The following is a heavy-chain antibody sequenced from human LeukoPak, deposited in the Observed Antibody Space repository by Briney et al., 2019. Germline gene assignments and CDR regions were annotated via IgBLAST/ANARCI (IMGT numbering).Heavy chain of an antibody. Sequence: SETLSLTCTVSGGSISSGSYYWSWIRQPAGKGLEWIGRIYTSGSTNYNPSLKSRVTISVDTSKNQFSLKLSSVTAADTAVYYCARGWWFYYFDYWGQGTLVTVSS. J-gene: IGHJ4*02. CDR1: GGSISSGSYY. CDR2: IYTSGST. D-gene: IGHD2-15*01. CDR3: ARGWWFYYFDY. V-gene: IGHV4-61*02.